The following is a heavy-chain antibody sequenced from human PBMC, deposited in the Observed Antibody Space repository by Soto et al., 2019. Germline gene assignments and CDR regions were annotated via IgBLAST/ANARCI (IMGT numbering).Heavy chain of an antibody. CDR3: ARMESFGSLNWFDP. CDR2: MNPGSGDT. D-gene: IGHD5-18*01. J-gene: IGHJ5*02. V-gene: IGHV1-8*01. Sequence: SVKVSCKASGYTFTNNDVSWVRQATGQGLEWMGWMNPGSGDTGYAQKFQGRVTMTRDISIATAYMELNSLTSEDTAIYYCARMESFGSLNWFDPWGQGTLVTAPQ. CDR1: GYTFTNND.